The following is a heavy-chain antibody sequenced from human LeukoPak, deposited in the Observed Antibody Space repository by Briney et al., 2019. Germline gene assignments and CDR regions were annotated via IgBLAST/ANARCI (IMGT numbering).Heavy chain of an antibody. D-gene: IGHD3-22*01. J-gene: IGHJ4*02. V-gene: IGHV3-21*01. CDR2: ISSSSSYI. CDR3: ARDGVYYDSSGLDY. CDR1: GFVFNNYW. Sequence: GGSLRLSCGASGFVFNNYWMSWVRQAPGKGLEWVSSISSSSSYIYYADSVKGRFTISRDNAKNSLYLQMNSLRAEDTAVYYCARDGVYYDSSGLDYWGQGTLVTVSS.